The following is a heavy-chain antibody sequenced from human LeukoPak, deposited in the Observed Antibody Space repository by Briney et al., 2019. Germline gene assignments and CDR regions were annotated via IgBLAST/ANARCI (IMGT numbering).Heavy chain of an antibody. Sequence: ASVKVSCKASGYTFTSYGISWVRQASGQGLEWMGWSSPYNGNTNYAQKLQGRVTMTTDTSMSTAYMDLRSLRSDDTAVYYCARGFAGDRTMAGYFDLWGRGTLVTVSS. J-gene: IGHJ2*01. CDR3: ARGFAGDRTMAGYFDL. CDR2: SSPYNGNT. D-gene: IGHD7-27*01. CDR1: GYTFTSYG. V-gene: IGHV1-18*01.